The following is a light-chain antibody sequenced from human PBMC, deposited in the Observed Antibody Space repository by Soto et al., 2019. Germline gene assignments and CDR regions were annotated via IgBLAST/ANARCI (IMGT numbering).Light chain of an antibody. CDR3: SPYSDIDTTV. Sequence: QSVLTQPASVSGSPGQSITISCCGTSSDVGAYIYVSWYQQFPGKAPKLILYEVNNRPSGVSNRFSGSKSGTTASLTISGLQPEDEADYYCSPYSDIDTTVLAPGSKVIV. V-gene: IGLV2-14*03. J-gene: IGLJ1*01. CDR1: SSDVGAYIY. CDR2: EVN.